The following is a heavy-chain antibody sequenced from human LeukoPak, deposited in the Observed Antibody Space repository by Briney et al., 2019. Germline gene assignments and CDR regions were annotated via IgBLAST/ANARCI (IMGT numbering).Heavy chain of an antibody. Sequence: GASVKVSCKASVGTFSSYAISWVRPAPGQGVEWTGWINPNSGGTNYPQKFQDRVTMTRDTSISTAYLELSRLRSDDTAIYYCARGGLPVYYYYMDVWGKGTTVTVSS. V-gene: IGHV1-2*02. D-gene: IGHD1-26*01. CDR1: VGTFSSYA. CDR3: ARGGLPVYYYYMDV. CDR2: INPNSGGT. J-gene: IGHJ6*03.